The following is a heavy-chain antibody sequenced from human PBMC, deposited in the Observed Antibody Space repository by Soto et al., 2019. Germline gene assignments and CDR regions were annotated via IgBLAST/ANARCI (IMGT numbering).Heavy chain of an antibody. CDR2: ISSSSSTI. CDR1: GFTFSSYS. V-gene: IGHV3-48*01. CDR3: AKGRASAGDNGFDR. J-gene: IGHJ5*02. Sequence: PGGSLRLSCAASGFTFSSYSMNWVRQAPGKGLEWVSYISSSSSTIYYADSVKGRFTISRDNAKNSLYLQMNSLRAEDTAVYYCAKGRASAGDNGFDRWGQGTVVTFSS. D-gene: IGHD6-13*01.